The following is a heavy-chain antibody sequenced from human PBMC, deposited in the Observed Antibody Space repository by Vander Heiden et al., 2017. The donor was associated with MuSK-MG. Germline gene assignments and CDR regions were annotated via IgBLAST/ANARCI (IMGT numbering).Heavy chain of an antibody. CDR3: AKGSSSWYRGPIDY. J-gene: IGHJ4*02. V-gene: IGHV3-23*01. D-gene: IGHD6-13*01. Sequence: EVQLLESGGGLVQPGGSLRLSCAASGFPFSSYAMSWVRQAPGKGLEWVSAISGSGGSTYYADSVKGRFTISRDNSKNTLYLQMNSLRAEDTAVYYCAKGSSSWYRGPIDYWGQGTLVTVSS. CDR2: ISGSGGST. CDR1: GFPFSSYA.